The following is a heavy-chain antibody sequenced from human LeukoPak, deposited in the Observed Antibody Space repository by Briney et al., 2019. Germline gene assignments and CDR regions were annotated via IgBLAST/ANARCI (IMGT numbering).Heavy chain of an antibody. CDR3: ARLSTYYYDSSGYPILDY. J-gene: IGHJ4*02. D-gene: IGHD3-22*01. V-gene: IGHV4-34*01. CDR2: INHSGST. CDR1: GGSFSGYY. Sequence: PSETLSLTCAVYGGSFSGYYWSWIRQPPGKGLEWIGEINHSGSTNYNPSLKSRVTISVDTSKNQFSLKLSSVTAADTAVYYCARLSTYYYDSSGYPILDYWGQGTLVTVSS.